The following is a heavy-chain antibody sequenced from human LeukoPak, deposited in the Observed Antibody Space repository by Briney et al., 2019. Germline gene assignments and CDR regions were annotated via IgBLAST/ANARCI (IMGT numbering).Heavy chain of an antibody. V-gene: IGHV4-28*03. D-gene: IGHD1-1*01. CDR3: VRDANGIWPVDP. CDR2: IYYSGSI. J-gene: IGHJ5*02. CDR1: GYSISSSNW. Sequence: SETLSLTCAVSGYSISSSNWWGWIRQPPGKGLEWIGYIYYSGSIYYNPSLKSRVTMSVDTSKNQFSLKMTSVTAADTAVYYCVRDANGIWPVDPWGQGTLVTVSS.